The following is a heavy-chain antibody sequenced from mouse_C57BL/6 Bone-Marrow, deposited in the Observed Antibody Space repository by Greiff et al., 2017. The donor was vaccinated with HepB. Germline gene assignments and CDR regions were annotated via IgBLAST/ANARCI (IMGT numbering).Heavy chain of an antibody. CDR3: ARDDYDEKAWFAY. J-gene: IGHJ3*01. D-gene: IGHD2-4*01. CDR1: GYTFTSYW. CDR2: IDPSDSYT. V-gene: IGHV1-69*02. Sequence: QVQLQQPGTELVKPGASVKLSCKASGYTFTSYWMHWVKQRPGQGLEWIGEIDPSDSYTNYNQKFKGKATLTVDTSSSTAYMQLSSLTSEDSAVYYCARDDYDEKAWFAYWGQGTLVTVSA.